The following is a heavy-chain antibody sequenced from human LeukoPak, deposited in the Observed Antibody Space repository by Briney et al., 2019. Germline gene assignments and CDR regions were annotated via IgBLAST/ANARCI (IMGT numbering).Heavy chain of an antibody. CDR2: VSSSSYI. Sequence: GGSLRLSCAASGFTFSSYSMTWVRQAPGKGLEWVSSVSSSSYIYYADSVKGRFTISRDNAKNSLYLQMNSLRAEDTAVYYCARDKGDQYQEVIFDYWGQGTLVTVSS. CDR1: GFTFSSYS. J-gene: IGHJ4*02. D-gene: IGHD2-21*02. V-gene: IGHV3-21*01. CDR3: ARDKGDQYQEVIFDY.